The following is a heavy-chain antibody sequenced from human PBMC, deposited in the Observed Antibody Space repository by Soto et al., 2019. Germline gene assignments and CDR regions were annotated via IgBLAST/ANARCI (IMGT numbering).Heavy chain of an antibody. Sequence: ESGGGLVKPGGSLRLSCAASGFTFSSYSMNWVRQAPGKGLEWVSSISSSSSYIYYADSVKGRFTISRDNAKNSLYLQMNGLRAEDTAVYYCARDPTRGEKSGPDAFDIWGQGTMVTVSS. CDR2: ISSSSSYI. CDR1: GFTFSSYS. CDR3: ARDPTRGEKSGPDAFDI. V-gene: IGHV3-21*01. D-gene: IGHD3-16*01. J-gene: IGHJ3*02.